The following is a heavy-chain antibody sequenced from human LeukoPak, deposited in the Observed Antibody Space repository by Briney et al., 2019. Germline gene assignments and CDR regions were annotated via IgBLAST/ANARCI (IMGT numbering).Heavy chain of an antibody. CDR2: ISYDGGNK. Sequence: GGSLRLSFAASGFTFSRYGMHWVRQAPGKGLEWVAFISYDGGNKYYGDSVRGPSIISRDNSKNTLYLQMNSLRLEDTAVYYCARDLYSYGYYFDYWGQGTLVTVSS. V-gene: IGHV3-30*03. CDR3: ARDLYSYGYYFDY. D-gene: IGHD5-18*01. J-gene: IGHJ4*02. CDR1: GFTFSRYG.